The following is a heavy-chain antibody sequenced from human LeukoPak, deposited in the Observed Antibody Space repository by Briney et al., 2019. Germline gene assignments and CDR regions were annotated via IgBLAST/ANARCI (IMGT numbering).Heavy chain of an antibody. D-gene: IGHD3-16*02. Sequence: PSETLSLTCTVSGGSISSYYWSWIRQPPGKGLEWIGYIYYSGSTNYNPSLKSRVTISVDTSKNQFSLKLSSVTAADTAVYYCARGDIVDGYYFDYWGQGTLVTVSS. J-gene: IGHJ4*02. V-gene: IGHV4-59*01. CDR1: GGSISSYY. CDR2: IYYSGST. CDR3: ARGDIVDGYYFDY.